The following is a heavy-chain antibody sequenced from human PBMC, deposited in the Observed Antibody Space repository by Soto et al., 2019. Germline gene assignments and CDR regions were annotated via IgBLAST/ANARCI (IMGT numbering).Heavy chain of an antibody. J-gene: IGHJ6*02. Sequence: SVKVSCKASGVTFSSYAISWVRQAPGQGLEWMGGIIPIFGTANYAQKFQGRVTITADESTSTAYMELSSLRSEDTAVYYCARPAASVVTYMNYYYYGMDVWGQGTTVTVSS. CDR1: GVTFSSYA. CDR2: IIPIFGTA. CDR3: ARPAASVVTYMNYYYYGMDV. V-gene: IGHV1-69*13. D-gene: IGHD2-15*01.